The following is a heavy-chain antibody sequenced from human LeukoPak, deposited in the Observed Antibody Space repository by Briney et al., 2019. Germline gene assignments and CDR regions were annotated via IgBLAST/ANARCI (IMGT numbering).Heavy chain of an antibody. Sequence: NSGGSLRLSCAASGFTFSSYSMNWVRQAPGKGLEWVSSISSSSSYIYYADSVKGRFTISRDNAKNSLYLQMNSLRAEDTAIYYCAGTPGIAVAGPMGAFDIWGQGTMVTVS. CDR2: ISSSSSYI. CDR1: GFTFSSYS. J-gene: IGHJ3*02. CDR3: AGTPGIAVAGPMGAFDI. V-gene: IGHV3-21*04. D-gene: IGHD6-19*01.